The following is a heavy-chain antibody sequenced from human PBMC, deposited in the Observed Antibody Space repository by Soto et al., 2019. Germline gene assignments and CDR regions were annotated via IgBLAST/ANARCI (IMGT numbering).Heavy chain of an antibody. V-gene: IGHV1-69*04. CDR3: ARDKDYGDYGDYYGMDV. J-gene: IGHJ6*02. CDR1: GGTFSSYT. D-gene: IGHD4-17*01. CDR2: IIPILGIA. Sequence: SVKVSCKASGGTFSSYTISWVRQAPGQGFEWMGRIIPILGIANYAQKFQGRVTITADKSTSTAYMELSSLRSEDTAVYYCARDKDYGDYGDYYGMDVWGQGTTVTVSS.